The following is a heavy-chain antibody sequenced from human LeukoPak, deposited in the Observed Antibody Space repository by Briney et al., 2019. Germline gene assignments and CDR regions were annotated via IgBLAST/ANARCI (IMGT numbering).Heavy chain of an antibody. J-gene: IGHJ6*04. CDR2: ISAYNANT. Sequence: GASVKVSCKASGYTFTNYGITWVRQAPGQGLEWMGWISAYNANTNYAQKFQGRVTMTTDTSTSTVYMELRSLRSDDTAIYYCARTDYDILTGARMDVWGKGTTVTVSP. CDR1: GYTFTNYG. CDR3: ARTDYDILTGARMDV. V-gene: IGHV1-18*04. D-gene: IGHD3-9*01.